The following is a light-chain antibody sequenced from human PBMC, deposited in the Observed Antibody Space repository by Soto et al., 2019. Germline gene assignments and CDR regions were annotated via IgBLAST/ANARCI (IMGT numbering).Light chain of an antibody. V-gene: IGLV1-44*01. J-gene: IGLJ1*01. CDR2: NNN. CDR1: SSNIGRNT. CDR3: AAWDDSLNGYV. Sequence: QSVLTQPPSASGTPGQRVTISCSGSSSNIGRNTVSWYQQVPITAPKLLIYNNNQRPSGVPDRFSGSKSGTSASLAISGLQSEDEADYYWAAWDDSLNGYVFGTGTKLTVL.